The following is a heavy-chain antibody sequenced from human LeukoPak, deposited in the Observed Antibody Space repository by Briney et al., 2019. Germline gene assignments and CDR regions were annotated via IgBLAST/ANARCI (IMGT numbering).Heavy chain of an antibody. Sequence: SETLSLTCTVSGDSISSGGYYWSWIRQHPGKGLEWIGYIYYSGTTTYNPSLKSRVTISVDTSKNQFSLNLSSVTAADTAVYYCARERGSYSVTFDYWGQGTLVTVSS. D-gene: IGHD1-26*01. J-gene: IGHJ4*02. V-gene: IGHV4-31*03. CDR1: GDSISSGGYY. CDR3: ARERGSYSVTFDY. CDR2: IYYSGTT.